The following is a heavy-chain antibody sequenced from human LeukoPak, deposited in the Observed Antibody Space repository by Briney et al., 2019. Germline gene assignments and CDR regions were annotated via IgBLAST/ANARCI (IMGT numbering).Heavy chain of an antibody. CDR1: GLSFSFYA. Sequence: GGSLRLSCAASGLSFSFYAMSWVRQAPGKGLEWVSSISGGGAGTYYVDSVRGRFTTSRDNSKNTLYLQMNSLRAEDTALYYCAKDFVRYNIQFDYWGQGALVTVSS. V-gene: IGHV3-23*01. D-gene: IGHD1-1*01. J-gene: IGHJ4*02. CDR3: AKDFVRYNIQFDY. CDR2: ISGGGAGT.